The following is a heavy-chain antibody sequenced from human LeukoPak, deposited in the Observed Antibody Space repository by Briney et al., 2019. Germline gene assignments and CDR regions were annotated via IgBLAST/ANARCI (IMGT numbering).Heavy chain of an antibody. CDR2: TSPTGSTT. Sequence: GGSLRLSCTASGFSFNGHWMHWARQLPGKGLVWVSRTSPTGSTTSYADSVKGRFTVSRDNAENTLYLQVNNLRAEDTAVYYCARGPNSNWSGLDFWGQGTLLTVSS. CDR3: ARGPNSNWSGLDF. V-gene: IGHV3-74*01. J-gene: IGHJ4*02. CDR1: GFSFNGHW. D-gene: IGHD6-6*01.